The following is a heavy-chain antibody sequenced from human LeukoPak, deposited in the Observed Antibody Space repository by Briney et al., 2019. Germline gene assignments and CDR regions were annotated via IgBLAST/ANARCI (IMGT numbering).Heavy chain of an antibody. D-gene: IGHD1-26*01. CDR3: ARENWGGATFDY. CDR1: GFTFSDYY. Sequence: PGGSLRLSCEASGFTFSDYYTSWIRQAPGKGLEWVSYISSSGSTIYYADSVKGRFTISRDNAKNSLYLQMNSLRAEDTAVYYCARENWGGATFDYWGQGTLVTVSS. CDR2: ISSSGSTI. J-gene: IGHJ4*02. V-gene: IGHV3-11*01.